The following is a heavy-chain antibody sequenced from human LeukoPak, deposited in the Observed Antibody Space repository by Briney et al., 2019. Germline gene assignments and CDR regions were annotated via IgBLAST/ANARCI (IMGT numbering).Heavy chain of an antibody. D-gene: IGHD6-19*01. CDR1: GYTFTGYY. Sequence: ASVKVSCKASGYTFTGYYMHWVRQAPGQGLEWMGWINPNSGGTNYAQKFQGRVTMTRDTSISTAYMELSSLKASDTAMYYCASPKNYSSGFDYWGQGTLVTVSS. J-gene: IGHJ4*02. CDR2: INPNSGGT. CDR3: ASPKNYSSGFDY. V-gene: IGHV1-2*02.